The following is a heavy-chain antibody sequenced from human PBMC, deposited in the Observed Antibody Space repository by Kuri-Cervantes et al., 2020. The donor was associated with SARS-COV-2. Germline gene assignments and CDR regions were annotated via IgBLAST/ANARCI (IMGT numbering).Heavy chain of an antibody. J-gene: IGHJ5*02. CDR3: ARLHRAQIWFDP. Sequence: SETLSLTCAVYGVSLSNHYWSWIRQSPGKGLEWIGEIHHSGTTNYNPSLKSRVTISLDTSKNQFSLKLKSMAAADTAVYYCARLHRAQIWFDPWGQGTLVTVSS. D-gene: IGHD4-11*01. CDR1: GVSLSNHY. CDR2: IHHSGTT. V-gene: IGHV4-34*01.